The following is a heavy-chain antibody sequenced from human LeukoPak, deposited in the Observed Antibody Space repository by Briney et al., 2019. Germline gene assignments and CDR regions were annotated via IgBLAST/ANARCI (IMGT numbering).Heavy chain of an antibody. CDR1: GGSFSGYY. Sequence: SETLSLTCAVYGGSFSGYYWSWIRQPPGKGLEWIGEINHSGGTNYNPSLKSRVTISVDTSKNQFSLKLSSVTAADTAVYYCARGATDSSGYYPIYYMDVWGKGTTVTVSS. J-gene: IGHJ6*03. CDR3: ARGATDSSGYYPIYYMDV. D-gene: IGHD3-22*01. CDR2: INHSGGT. V-gene: IGHV4-34*01.